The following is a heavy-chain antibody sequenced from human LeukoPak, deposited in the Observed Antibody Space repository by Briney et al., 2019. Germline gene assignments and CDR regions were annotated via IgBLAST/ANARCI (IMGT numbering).Heavy chain of an antibody. CDR3: ARVGDNGSGSYFDY. CDR1: GFTLSSYE. D-gene: IGHD3-10*01. V-gene: IGHV4-59*01. CDR2: IFYSGST. J-gene: IGHJ4*02. Sequence: GSLRLSCTASGFTLSSYEMSWIRQPPGKGLEWIGNIFYSGSTYYSPSLKSRVTISLDTSRNQFSLKLSSVTAADTAVYYCARVGDNGSGSYFDYWGQGTLVTVSS.